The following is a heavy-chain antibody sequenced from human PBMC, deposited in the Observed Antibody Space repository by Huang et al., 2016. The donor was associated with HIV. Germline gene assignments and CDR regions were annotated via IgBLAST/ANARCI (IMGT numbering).Heavy chain of an antibody. Sequence: QIRLVQSGAEVKKPGASVRVSCQASGYAFSDYGFSWVRQAPGQGPEWGGWIRASNGETNYGQSFQGRVTLTTDTSTTTVYMDLRSLRSDDTAVYYCARDPKYHSFPYFRQRRGIEIWGQGTVVTVSS. CDR3: ARDPKYHSFPYFRQRRGIEI. J-gene: IGHJ3*02. D-gene: IGHD3-16*01. CDR1: GYAFSDYG. CDR2: IRASNGET. V-gene: IGHV1-18*04.